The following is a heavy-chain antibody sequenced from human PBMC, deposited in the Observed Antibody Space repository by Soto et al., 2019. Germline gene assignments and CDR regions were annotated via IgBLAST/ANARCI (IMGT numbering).Heavy chain of an antibody. Sequence: EVQLVESGGNLVKPGGSLRLSCAVSGFTFNNAWMNWVRQAPGKGLEWVGRIKSKTDGGATDYAAPVKGRFTISRDDSRDPLYLQMDSLKTEATAVYYCTTTLYYYDNGGDTWLGYWGRGTLVTVSS. CDR1: GFTFNNAW. D-gene: IGHD3-22*01. CDR3: TTTLYYYDNGGDTWLGY. CDR2: IKSKTDGGAT. J-gene: IGHJ4*02. V-gene: IGHV3-15*07.